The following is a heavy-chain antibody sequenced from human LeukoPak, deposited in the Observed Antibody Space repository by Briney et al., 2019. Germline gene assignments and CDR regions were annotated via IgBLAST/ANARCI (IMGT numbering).Heavy chain of an antibody. CDR2: IYTGGTT. V-gene: IGHV3-66*02. CDR3: AKAGAGRVY. D-gene: IGHD1-26*01. CDR1: GFSVSSNY. Sequence: GGSLRLSCAASGFSVSSNYMNWVRQAPGKGLEWVSAIYTGGTTYYADSVKGRFTISRDNSKNTLYLQMNSLRAEDTAVYYCAKAGAGRVYWGQGTLVTVSS. J-gene: IGHJ4*02.